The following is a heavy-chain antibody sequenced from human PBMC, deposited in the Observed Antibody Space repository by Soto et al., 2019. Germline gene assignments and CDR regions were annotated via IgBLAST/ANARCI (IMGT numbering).Heavy chain of an antibody. V-gene: IGHV3-30-3*01. CDR1: GFTFSSYA. Sequence: GGSLRLSCAASGFTFSSYAMHWVRQAPGKGLEWVAVISYDGSNKYYADSVKGRFTISRDNSKNTLYLQMNSLRAEDTAVYYCARDTALSETVAATHWGQGTLVTVSS. D-gene: IGHD2-15*01. CDR2: ISYDGSNK. CDR3: ARDTALSETVAATH. J-gene: IGHJ4*02.